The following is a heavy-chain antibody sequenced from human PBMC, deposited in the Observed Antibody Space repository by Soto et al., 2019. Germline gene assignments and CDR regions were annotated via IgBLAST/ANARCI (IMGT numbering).Heavy chain of an antibody. J-gene: IGHJ4*02. CDR2: INHSGST. CDR3: ATVDLGYFDY. V-gene: IGHV4-34*01. CDR1: GGSFSRYY. Sequence: SETLSLTCAVYGGSFSRYYWYWFRQPPGKGLEWIGEINHSGSTNYNPSLKSRVTISVDTSKNQFSLKLSSVTAADTAVYYCATVDLGYFDYWGQGTLVTVSS.